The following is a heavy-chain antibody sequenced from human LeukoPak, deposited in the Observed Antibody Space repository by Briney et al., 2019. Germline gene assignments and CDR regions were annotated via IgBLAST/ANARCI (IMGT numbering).Heavy chain of an antibody. Sequence: GESLKISCKGSGYNFGTSWIGWVRQMPGKGLEWMGIIYPGDSDTRYTPSFQGQVTTSVDKSITTAYLQWSSLKASDTAIYYCARRANSGWLLASYFDCWGQGTLVTVSS. CDR1: GYNFGTSW. CDR3: ARRANSGWLLASYFDC. D-gene: IGHD6-19*01. V-gene: IGHV5-51*01. CDR2: IYPGDSDT. J-gene: IGHJ4*02.